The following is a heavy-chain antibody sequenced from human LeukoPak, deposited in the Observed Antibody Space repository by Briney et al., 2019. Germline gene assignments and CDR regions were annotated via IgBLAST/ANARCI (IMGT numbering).Heavy chain of an antibody. CDR3: ARHFPYCGGDCPYYYMDV. Sequence: SETLSLTCSVSGASISSDYWSWIRQPPGEGLEWIGSIHRSETTKYNPSLRSRATISGDTSKNQFSLKLSSVTAADTAVYYCARHFPYCGGDCPYYYMDVWGKGTTVTVSS. J-gene: IGHJ6*03. V-gene: IGHV4-4*09. CDR1: GASISSDY. D-gene: IGHD2-21*02. CDR2: IHRSETT.